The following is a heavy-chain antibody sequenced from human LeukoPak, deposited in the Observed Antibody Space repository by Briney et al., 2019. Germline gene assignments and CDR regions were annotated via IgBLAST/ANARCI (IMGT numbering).Heavy chain of an antibody. V-gene: IGHV3-49*04. D-gene: IGHD6-19*01. CDR2: IRSKAYGGTT. J-gene: IGHJ4*02. Sequence: GGSLRLSCTASGFTFGAYAMSWVRQAPGKGLECVGFIRSKAYGGTTEYAASVKGRFTISRDDSKSIAYLQMNSLKTEDTAVYYCTRAVAGTFFDLGAFRDWGQGTLVTVSS. CDR3: TRAVAGTFFDLGAFRD. CDR1: GFTFGAYA.